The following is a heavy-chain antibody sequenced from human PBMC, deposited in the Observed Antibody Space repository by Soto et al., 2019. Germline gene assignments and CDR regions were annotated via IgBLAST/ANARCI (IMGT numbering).Heavy chain of an antibody. CDR3: AREFYPYSSSNYYYGMDV. CDR1: GFTFSSYG. Sequence: QVQLVESGGGVVQPGRSLRLSCAASGFTFSSYGMHWVRQAPGKGLEWVAVIWYDGSNKYYADSVKGRFTISRDNSKNTLYLQMNSLRAEDTAVYYCAREFYPYSSSNYYYGMDVWGQGTTVTVSS. J-gene: IGHJ6*02. CDR2: IWYDGSNK. D-gene: IGHD6-13*01. V-gene: IGHV3-33*01.